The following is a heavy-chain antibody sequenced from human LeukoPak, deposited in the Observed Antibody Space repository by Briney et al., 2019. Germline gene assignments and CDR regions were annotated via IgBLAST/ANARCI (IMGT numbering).Heavy chain of an antibody. J-gene: IGHJ5*02. D-gene: IGHD2-15*01. CDR2: IYYSGST. V-gene: IGHV4-30-4*01. CDR1: GGSISSGDYY. Sequence: SETLSLTCAVSGGSISSGDYYWSWIRQPPGKGLEWIGYIYYSGSTYYNPSLKSRVTISVDTSKNQFSLKLSSVTAADTAVYYCARETPRVVVAATGKGSWFDPWGQGTLVTVSS. CDR3: ARETPRVVVAATGKGSWFDP.